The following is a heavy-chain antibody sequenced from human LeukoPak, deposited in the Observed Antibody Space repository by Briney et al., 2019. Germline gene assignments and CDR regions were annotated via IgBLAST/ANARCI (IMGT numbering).Heavy chain of an antibody. CDR3: ARGPYSRTTVTPVDFDY. J-gene: IGHJ4*02. V-gene: IGHV1-18*01. CDR1: GYTFTSYG. D-gene: IGHD4-17*01. CDR2: ISAYNGNT. Sequence: ASVKVSCKASGYTFTSYGISWVRQAPGQGLEWMGWISAYNGNTNYAQKLQGRVTMTTDTSTSTAYMELRSLRSDDTAVYYCARGPYSRTTVTPVDFDYWGQGTLVTVSS.